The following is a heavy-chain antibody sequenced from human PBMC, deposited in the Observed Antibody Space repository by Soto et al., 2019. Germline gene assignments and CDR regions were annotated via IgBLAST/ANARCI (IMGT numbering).Heavy chain of an antibody. CDR3: VRGLRYSGMDV. CDR2: IDHSGST. Sequence: LSLTCAVSGGSFSAYYWTWIRQPPGRGLEWIGEIDHSGSTNYNPSLEGRVTMSIDTAKNRFSLNVTSVTAADTAVYYCVRGLRYSGMDVWGQGTTVTVSS. D-gene: IGHD2-15*01. V-gene: IGHV4-34*01. CDR1: GGSFSAYY. J-gene: IGHJ6*02.